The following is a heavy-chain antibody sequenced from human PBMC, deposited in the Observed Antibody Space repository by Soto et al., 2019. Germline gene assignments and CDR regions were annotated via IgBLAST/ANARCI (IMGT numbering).Heavy chain of an antibody. Sequence: RASVKVSCKASGGTFSSYAISWVRQAPGQGLEWMGGIIPIFGTANYAQKFQGRVTITADESTSTAYMELSSLRSEDTAVYYCARAGSGDSSGYYLGYFYYWGQGTLVTVSS. J-gene: IGHJ4*02. CDR3: ARAGSGDSSGYYLGYFYY. D-gene: IGHD3-22*01. CDR2: IIPIFGTA. CDR1: GGTFSSYA. V-gene: IGHV1-69*13.